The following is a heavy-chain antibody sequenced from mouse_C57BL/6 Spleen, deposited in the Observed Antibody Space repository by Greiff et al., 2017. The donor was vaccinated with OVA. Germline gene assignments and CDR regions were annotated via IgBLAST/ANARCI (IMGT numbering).Heavy chain of an antibody. Sequence: VQLQQSGAELVRPGASVTLSCKASGYTFTDYEMHWVKQTPVHGLEWIGAIDPETGGTAYNQKFKGKAILTADKSSSTAYMELRSLTSEDSAVYYCTRGHSFYYFDYWGQGTTLTVSS. D-gene: IGHD2-12*01. CDR1: GYTFTDYE. CDR2: IDPETGGT. V-gene: IGHV1-15*01. CDR3: TRGHSFYYFDY. J-gene: IGHJ2*01.